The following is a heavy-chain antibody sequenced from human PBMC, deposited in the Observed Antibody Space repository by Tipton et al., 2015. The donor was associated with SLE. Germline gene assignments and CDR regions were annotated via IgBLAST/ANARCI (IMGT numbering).Heavy chain of an antibody. V-gene: IGHV1-18*01. CDR2: INPYNDNT. Sequence: QVQLVQSGAEVKKPGASVKASCRASGYIFSTYGISWVRQAPGQGLEWMGWINPYNDNTDYVELLQGRVTMTTDTSTGTAYMELTSLNSDDTAIYYCARHPVAGYTYYMDVWGTGTTVTVSS. D-gene: IGHD5-24*01. J-gene: IGHJ6*03. CDR3: ARHPVAGYTYYMDV. CDR1: GYIFSTYG.